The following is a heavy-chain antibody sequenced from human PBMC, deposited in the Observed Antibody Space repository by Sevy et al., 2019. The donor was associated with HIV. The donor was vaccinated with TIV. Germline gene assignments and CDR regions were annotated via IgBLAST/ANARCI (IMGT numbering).Heavy chain of an antibody. V-gene: IGHV3-30*02. CDR1: GFTFNVYG. D-gene: IGHD6-6*01. Sequence: GGSLRLSCAASGFTFNVYGMHWVRQAPGKGLQWVAFTRYDGSTKYYADSVKGRFTISRENSKNTRYLQMNSLRVEDTAMYYCAKDLTERYSTSSGDFDYWGQGSLVTVSS. J-gene: IGHJ4*02. CDR2: TRYDGSTK. CDR3: AKDLTERYSTSSGDFDY.